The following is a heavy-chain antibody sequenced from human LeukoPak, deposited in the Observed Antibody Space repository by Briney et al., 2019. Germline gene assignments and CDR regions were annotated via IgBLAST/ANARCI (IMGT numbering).Heavy chain of an antibody. CDR2: LIPMLGIA. Sequence: GSSVKDSCKASGGTFSSYAISWVRQAPGQGLEWMGRLIPMLGIANYAQKFQGRVTITADKSTSTAYMELSSLRSEDTAVYYCARGGGYSAYGYFDYWGQGTLVTVSS. CDR3: ARGGGYSAYGYFDY. CDR1: GGTFSSYA. D-gene: IGHD5-12*01. V-gene: IGHV1-69*04. J-gene: IGHJ4*01.